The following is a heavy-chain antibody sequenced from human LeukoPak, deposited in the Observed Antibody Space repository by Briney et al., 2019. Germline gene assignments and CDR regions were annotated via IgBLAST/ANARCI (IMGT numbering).Heavy chain of an antibody. CDR2: ISSGSSTI. J-gene: IGHJ4*02. D-gene: IGHD3-22*01. CDR1: GFIFSDYN. CDR3: AREPPGNYDSSGHYYAYFDC. Sequence: GGSLGLSCAGSGFIFSDYNMNWVRQAPGKGLEWVSYISSGSSTIYYADSVKGRFTISRDNAKNSLYLQMNSLTDEDTAVYYCAREPPGNYDSSGHYYAYFDCWGQGTLVTVSS. V-gene: IGHV3-48*02.